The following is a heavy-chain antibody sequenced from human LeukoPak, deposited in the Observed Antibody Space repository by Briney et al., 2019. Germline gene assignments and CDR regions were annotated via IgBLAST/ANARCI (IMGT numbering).Heavy chain of an antibody. CDR1: GFTVSSNY. CDR3: ARGGAIAVAGTEFDY. D-gene: IGHD6-19*01. V-gene: IGHV3-53*04. Sequence: TGGSLRLSCAASGFTVSSNYMSWVRQAPGKGLEWVSVIYSGGSTYYADSVKGRFTISRHNSKNTLYLQMNSLRAEDTAVYYCARGGAIAVAGTEFDYWGQGTLVTVSS. CDR2: IYSGGST. J-gene: IGHJ4*02.